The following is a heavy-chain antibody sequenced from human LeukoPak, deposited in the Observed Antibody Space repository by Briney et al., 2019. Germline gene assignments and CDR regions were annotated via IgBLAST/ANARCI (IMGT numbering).Heavy chain of an antibody. D-gene: IGHD3-3*01. CDR2: ISYDGSNK. CDR1: GFTFSSYA. Sequence: GGSLRLSCAASGFTFSSYAMHWVRQAPGKGLEWVAVISYDGSNKYYADSVKGRFTISRDNSKNTLCLQMNSLRAEDTAVYYCARLFMESENYFDYWGQGTLVTVSS. CDR3: ARLFMESENYFDY. V-gene: IGHV3-30-3*01. J-gene: IGHJ4*02.